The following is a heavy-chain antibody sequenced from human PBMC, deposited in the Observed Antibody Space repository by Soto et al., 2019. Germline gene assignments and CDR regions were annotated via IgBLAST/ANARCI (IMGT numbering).Heavy chain of an antibody. V-gene: IGHV1-69*13. Sequence: SVKVSCKASGGTFNKFAFSWVRQAPGQGFEWMGGIIPVFRSANYAQRFRGRITITADEYTSTVYLYLNDLRSDDTAVYYCARKYCASDNCPLFYYFVDLWGLGTTVTVSS. CDR2: IIPVFRSA. J-gene: IGHJ6*02. CDR3: ARKYCASDNCPLFYYFVDL. CDR1: GGTFNKFA. D-gene: IGHD2-21*02.